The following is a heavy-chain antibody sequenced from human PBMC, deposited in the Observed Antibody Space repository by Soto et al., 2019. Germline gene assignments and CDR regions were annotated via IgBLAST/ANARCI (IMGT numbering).Heavy chain of an antibody. CDR3: ARLDGYDHYLDY. J-gene: IGHJ4*02. Sequence: QVQLQGSGPGLVKPSETLSLTCTVSGGSISSHYWSWIRQPPGQGLEWIGYIYYIGSTNYTPSLKSRVTISVDTSKSQFSLRLSSVIAADTGVYFCARLDGYDHYLDYWGQGALVTVSS. V-gene: IGHV4-59*08. CDR1: GGSISSHY. D-gene: IGHD5-12*01. CDR2: IYYIGST.